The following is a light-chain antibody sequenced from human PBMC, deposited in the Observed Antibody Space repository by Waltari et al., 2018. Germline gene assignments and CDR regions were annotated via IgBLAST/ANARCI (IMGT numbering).Light chain of an antibody. CDR1: SNDVGAYNY. J-gene: IGLJ3*02. Sequence: QSALTQPRSVSGSPGQSVTISFTGTSNDVGAYNYVSWHQQHPGKAPKLMIYDVSNRPSAAEGRSSAARSGNTSSLVISGLQAEDEADYSCCTYTCTYTHCVFGGGTKLTVL. CDR2: DVS. V-gene: IGLV2-11*01. CDR3: CTYTCTYTHCV.